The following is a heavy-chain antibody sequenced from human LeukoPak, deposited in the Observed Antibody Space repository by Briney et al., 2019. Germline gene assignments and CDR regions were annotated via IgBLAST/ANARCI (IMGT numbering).Heavy chain of an antibody. D-gene: IGHD2-2*01. Sequence: ASVKVSCKASGYTFTSHGISWVRQAPGQGLEWMGWISAYNGNTNYAQKLQGRVTMTTDTSTSTAYMELRSLRSDDTAVYYCARDLNSGYCSSTSCYPWGYYYYYYMDVWGKGTTVTVSS. CDR2: ISAYNGNT. CDR3: ARDLNSGYCSSTSCYPWGYYYYYYMDV. J-gene: IGHJ6*03. V-gene: IGHV1-18*01. CDR1: GYTFTSHG.